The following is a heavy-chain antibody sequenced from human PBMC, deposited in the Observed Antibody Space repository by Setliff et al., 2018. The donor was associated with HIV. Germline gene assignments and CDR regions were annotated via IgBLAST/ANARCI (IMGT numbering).Heavy chain of an antibody. CDR2: ISYSGTT. V-gene: IGHV4-39*01. CDR1: GDSVSSSDSH. D-gene: IGHD6-19*01. Sequence: SETLSLTCAVSGDSVSSSDSHWGWIRQPPGKRLEWIGTISYSGTTYYNPSLRSRVTIFVDTSNNRFFLEMTSVTAADTAVYYCARLSSAGLFDYWGRGTLVTVSS. CDR3: ARLSSAGLFDY. J-gene: IGHJ4*02.